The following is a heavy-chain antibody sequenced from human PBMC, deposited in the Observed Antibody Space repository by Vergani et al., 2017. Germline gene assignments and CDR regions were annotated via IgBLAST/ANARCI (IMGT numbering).Heavy chain of an antibody. V-gene: IGHV3-9*02. D-gene: IGHD6-6*01. Sequence: EVQLLESGGGLVQPGGSLRLSCAASGFTSAGYAMHWVRQAPGKGLEWVSGISWNSNSIGYADSVKGRFTISRDNAKNSLYLQMNSLRAEDTALYYCAKDLGTSSGGGWFDPWGKGTLVTVSS. J-gene: IGHJ5*02. CDR2: ISWNSNSI. CDR1: GFTSAGYA. CDR3: AKDLGTSSGGGWFDP.